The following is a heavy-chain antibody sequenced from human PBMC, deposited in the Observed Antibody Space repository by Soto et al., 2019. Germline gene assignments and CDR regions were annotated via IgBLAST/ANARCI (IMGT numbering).Heavy chain of an antibody. V-gene: IGHV3-23*01. D-gene: IGHD2-15*01. J-gene: IGHJ1*01. CDR2: ISGSGGGT. Sequence: HPGGSLRLSCAASGFAFSNYAMGWVRQAPGKGLEWVSGISGSGGGTYYADSVKGRFTISRDTSKNTLYLQMSSLRAEDTAVYYCASFAVAAAGIEYFLHWGQGTLVTVSS. CDR1: GFAFSNYA. CDR3: ASFAVAAAGIEYFLH.